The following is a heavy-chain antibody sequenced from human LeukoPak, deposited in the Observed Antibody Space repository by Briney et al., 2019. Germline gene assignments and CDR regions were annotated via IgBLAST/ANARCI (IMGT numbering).Heavy chain of an antibody. J-gene: IGHJ4*02. CDR3: AREGGSYYFDY. D-gene: IGHD5-12*01. V-gene: IGHV3-53*01. Sequence: GGSLRLFCAASGFTFSSYSMNWVRQAPGKGLEGVSVIYSGGSTYYADSVQGRFTISRDKSKNTLYLQMNSLRAEDTAVYYCAREGGSYYFDYWGQGTLVTVSS. CDR2: IYSGGST. CDR1: GFTFSSYS.